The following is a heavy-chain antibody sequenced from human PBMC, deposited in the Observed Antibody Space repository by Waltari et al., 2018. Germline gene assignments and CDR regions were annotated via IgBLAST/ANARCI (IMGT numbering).Heavy chain of an antibody. V-gene: IGHV4-38-2*01. D-gene: IGHD3-9*01. Sequence: QVQLQESGPGLVKPSETLSLTCAVSGYSISSGYYWGWIRQPPGKGLEWIGSIYHSGSTYYNPSLKSRVTISVDTSKNQFSLKLSSVTAADTAVYYSASIYDILTGILSWGQGTLVTVSS. J-gene: IGHJ5*02. CDR2: IYHSGST. CDR3: ASIYDILTGILS. CDR1: GYSISSGYY.